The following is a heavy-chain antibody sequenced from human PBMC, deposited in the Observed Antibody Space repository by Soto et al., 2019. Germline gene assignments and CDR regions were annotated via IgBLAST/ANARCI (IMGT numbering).Heavy chain of an antibody. J-gene: IGHJ5*02. D-gene: IGHD3-22*01. CDR1: GGSISSSSYY. V-gene: IGHV4-39*01. CDR2: IYYSGST. CDR3: AHSEDSSVYKFDP. Sequence: ETLSLTCTVSGGSISSSSYYWGWVRQPPGKGLEWIGSIYYSGSTYYNPSLKSRVTISVDTSKNQFSLKLSSVTAADTAVYYCAHSEDSSVYKFDPWGQGTLVTVSS.